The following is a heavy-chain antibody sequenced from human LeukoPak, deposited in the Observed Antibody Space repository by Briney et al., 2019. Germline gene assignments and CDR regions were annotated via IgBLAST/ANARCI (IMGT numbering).Heavy chain of an antibody. CDR2: INPNRGGT. CDR1: GYTFTGYY. CDR3: ARGVSRVGMATSGFDY. J-gene: IGHJ4*02. D-gene: IGHD5-24*01. Sequence: ASVKVSCKASGYTFTGYYIHWVRQAPGQGLEWMGWINPNRGGTNYAQKFQGRVTMIRDTSISTAYMELSRLRSDDTAVYYCARGVSRVGMATSGFDYWGQGTLVTVSS. V-gene: IGHV1-2*02.